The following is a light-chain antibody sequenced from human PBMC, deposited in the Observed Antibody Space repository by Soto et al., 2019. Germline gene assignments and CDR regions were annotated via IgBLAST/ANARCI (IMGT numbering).Light chain of an antibody. CDR3: QQYYSTPPT. CDR2: WAY. CDR1: QSVLYSSNNKNY. J-gene: IGKJ1*01. V-gene: IGKV4-1*01. Sequence: DIVMTQSPDSLAVSLGERATINCKSSQSVLYSSNNKNYLAWYQQKPGQPPKLLFYWAYTRESGVPDRFSGSGSGTDFTLTISSLHSEDVAVYYCQQYYSTPPTFGQGTKVEIK.